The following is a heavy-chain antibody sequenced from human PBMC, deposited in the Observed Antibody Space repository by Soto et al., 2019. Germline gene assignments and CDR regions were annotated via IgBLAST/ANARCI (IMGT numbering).Heavy chain of an antibody. J-gene: IGHJ5*02. CDR2: IYYSGST. V-gene: IGHV4-59*01. CDR1: GGSISSYY. CDR3: ARGGVAARKGRWFDP. Sequence: SDTLSLTCTVSGGSISSYYWSWIRQPPGKGLEWIGYIYYSGSTNYNPSLRSRVTISVDTPKNQFSLKVNSMTAADTAIYYCARGGVAARKGRWFDPWGQGTLVTVSS. D-gene: IGHD6-25*01.